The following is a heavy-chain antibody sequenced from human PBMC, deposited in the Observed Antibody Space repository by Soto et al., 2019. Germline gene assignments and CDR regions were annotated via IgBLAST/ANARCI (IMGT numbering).Heavy chain of an antibody. D-gene: IGHD5-18*01. Sequence: SETLSLTCTVSGGSISSGGYYWSWIRQHPGKGLEWIGYIYYSGSTYYNPSLKSRVTISVDTSKNQFFLKLSSVTAADTAVYYCASGLQLWESFDYWGQGTLVTVSS. CDR3: ASGLQLWESFDY. J-gene: IGHJ4*02. CDR2: IYYSGST. CDR1: GGSISSGGYY. V-gene: IGHV4-31*03.